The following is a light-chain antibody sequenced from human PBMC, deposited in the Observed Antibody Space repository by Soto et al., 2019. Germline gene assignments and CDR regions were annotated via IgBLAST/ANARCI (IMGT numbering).Light chain of an antibody. CDR1: QRVDTSF. CDR2: GTS. Sequence: EIVLTQSPGTLSLSPGDSATLSCRASQRVDTSFLAWYLQKPGQAPRLLIYGTSNRATGIPDRFSASGSGTDFTLTISRPEPEDFVVYSCQQYGGSPLFTFRPGTRVDFK. V-gene: IGKV3-20*01. CDR3: QQYGGSPLFT. J-gene: IGKJ3*01.